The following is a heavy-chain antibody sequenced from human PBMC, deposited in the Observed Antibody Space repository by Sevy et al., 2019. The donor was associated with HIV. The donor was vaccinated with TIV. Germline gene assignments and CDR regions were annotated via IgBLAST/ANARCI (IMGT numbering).Heavy chain of an antibody. D-gene: IGHD6-6*01. J-gene: IGHJ4*02. V-gene: IGHV3-11*04. CDR1: GFTFSDYY. Sequence: GGSLRLSCAASGFTFSDYYMSWIRQAPGKGLEWVSYIRSSGSTIYYADSGKDGFTISRDKAKNSLYLQMNSLRAEDTAVYYSARDPVQDSGSSTFRYWGQGTLVTVSS. CDR3: ARDPVQDSGSSTFRY. CDR2: IRSSGSTI.